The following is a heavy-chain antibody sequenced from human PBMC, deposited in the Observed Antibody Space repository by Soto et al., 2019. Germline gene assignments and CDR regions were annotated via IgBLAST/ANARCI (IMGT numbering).Heavy chain of an antibody. CDR3: ATGGPTVAGFDY. Sequence: SETLSLTCTVSGGSISSGGYYWSWIRQHPGKGLEWIGYIYYSGSTYYNPSLKSRVTISVDTSKNQFSLKLSSVTAADTAVYYCATGGPTVAGFDYWGQGTLVTVSS. J-gene: IGHJ4*02. CDR1: GGSISSGGYY. CDR2: IYYSGST. V-gene: IGHV4-31*03. D-gene: IGHD6-19*01.